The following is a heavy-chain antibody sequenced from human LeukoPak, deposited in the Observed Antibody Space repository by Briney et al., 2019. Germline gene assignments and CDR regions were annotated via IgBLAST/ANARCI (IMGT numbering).Heavy chain of an antibody. CDR2: INPKSGGT. CDR3: ARDHHTSAYYFDP. V-gene: IGHV1-2*02. J-gene: IGHJ5*02. CDR1: GYTFTGYY. D-gene: IGHD1-26*01. Sequence: GAPVKVSCKASGYTFTGYYMHWVRQAPGQGLEWMGWINPKSGGTSSAQKFQGRVTMTRDTSINTAYMELSSLTSDDTAVYYCARDHHTSAYYFDPWGQGTLVTVSS.